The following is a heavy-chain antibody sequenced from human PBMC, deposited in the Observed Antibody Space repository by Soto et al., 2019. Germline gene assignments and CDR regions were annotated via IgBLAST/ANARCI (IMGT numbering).Heavy chain of an antibody. Sequence: PSETLSLTCAVSGGSISSGGYSWSWIRQPPGKGLEWIGYIYYSGSTNYNPSLKSRVTISVDTSKNQISLKLSSVTAADTAVYYCARDRRDIVFSPYFDYWGKGTLVTVSS. V-gene: IGHV4-61*08. CDR3: ARDRRDIVFSPYFDY. J-gene: IGHJ4*02. D-gene: IGHD2-15*01. CDR1: GGSISSGGYS. CDR2: IYYSGST.